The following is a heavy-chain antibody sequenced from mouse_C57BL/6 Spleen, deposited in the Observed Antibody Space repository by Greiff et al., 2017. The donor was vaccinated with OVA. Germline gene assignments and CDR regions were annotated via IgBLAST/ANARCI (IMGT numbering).Heavy chain of an antibody. V-gene: IGHV1-18*01. D-gene: IGHD2-13*01. J-gene: IGHJ4*01. Sequence: EVQLQQSGPELVKPGASVKIPCKASGYTFTDYNMEWVKQSHGKSLEWIGNINPNNGGTIYNEKFKGKATLTVDKSSSTVYLELRSLTSDDTAVYYCARREAGVVPGDMDDWGQGTSVTVSS. CDR1: GYTFTDYN. CDR3: ARREAGVVPGDMDD. CDR2: INPNNGGT.